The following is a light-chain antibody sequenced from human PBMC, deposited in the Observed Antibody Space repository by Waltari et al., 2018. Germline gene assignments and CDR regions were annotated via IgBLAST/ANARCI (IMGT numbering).Light chain of an antibody. Sequence: QSVLTQPHSASGTPGQRVSIPCSGSYSTIGSNIVTWYQQLPGTAPKLLIYSNDYRPSGVPDRFSGSKSGTSASLAISGLQSEDEAEYYCATWDDRLTGVVFGGGTRVTVL. CDR3: ATWDDRLTGVV. J-gene: IGLJ2*01. V-gene: IGLV1-44*01. CDR2: SND. CDR1: YSTIGSNI.